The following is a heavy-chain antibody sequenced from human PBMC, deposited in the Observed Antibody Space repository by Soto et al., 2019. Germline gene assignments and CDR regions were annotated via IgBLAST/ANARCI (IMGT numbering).Heavy chain of an antibody. V-gene: IGHV4-31*03. CDR1: GGSISSGGYY. CDR2: IYYSGST. CDR3: ARAGAVNRFDP. J-gene: IGHJ5*02. Sequence: QVQLQESGPGLVKPSQTLSLTCTVSGGSISSGGYYWSWIRQHPGKGLEWIGYIYYSGSTYHNPSLKSRITISVDTSKNHFTLKLISVAAADTAVYDCARAGAVNRFDPWGQGTLVTVSS.